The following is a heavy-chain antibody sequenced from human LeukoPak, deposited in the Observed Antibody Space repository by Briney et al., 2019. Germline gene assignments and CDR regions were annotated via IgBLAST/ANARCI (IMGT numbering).Heavy chain of an antibody. J-gene: IGHJ4*02. Sequence: GGSLRLSCAASGFNFGDSRMTWVRQAPGKGLQWVANVNQDGTEKHFLDSVEGRFTISRDNAKNTLYLQMNSLRAEDTAVYYCAVPTLFDYWGQGTLVTVSS. CDR3: AVPTLFDY. CDR1: GFNFGDSR. V-gene: IGHV3-7*02. CDR2: VNQDGTEK.